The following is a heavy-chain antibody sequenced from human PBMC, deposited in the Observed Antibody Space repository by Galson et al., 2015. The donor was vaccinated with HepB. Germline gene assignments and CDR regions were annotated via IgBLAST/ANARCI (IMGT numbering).Heavy chain of an antibody. D-gene: IGHD6-6*01. V-gene: IGHV1-3*01. J-gene: IGHJ6*03. CDR1: GYTFTSYA. Sequence: SVKVSCKASGYTFTSYAMHWVRQAPGQRLEWMGWINAGNGNTKYSQKFQGRVTITRDTSASTAYMELSSLRSEDTAVYYCAREVAIAARHNRKDYYYYMDVWGKGTTVTVSS. CDR3: AREVAIAARHNRKDYYYYMDV. CDR2: INAGNGNT.